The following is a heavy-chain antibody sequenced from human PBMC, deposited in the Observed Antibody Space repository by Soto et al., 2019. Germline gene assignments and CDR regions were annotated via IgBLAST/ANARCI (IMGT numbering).Heavy chain of an antibody. D-gene: IGHD3-10*01. V-gene: IGHV4-31*03. CDR3: AMVRGVILVPDY. CDR1: GGSISSGGYY. CDR2: IYYSGST. J-gene: IGHJ4*02. Sequence: SETLSLTCTVSGGSISSGGYYWSWIRQHPGKGLEWIGYIYYSGSTYYNPSLKSRVTISVDTSKNQFSLKLSSVTAADTAVYYCAMVRGVILVPDYWGQGTLVTVSS.